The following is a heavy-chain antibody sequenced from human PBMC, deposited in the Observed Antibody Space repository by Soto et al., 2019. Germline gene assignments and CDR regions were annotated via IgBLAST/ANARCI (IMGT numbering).Heavy chain of an antibody. CDR2: IGTSGATT. V-gene: IGHV3-23*01. D-gene: IGHD5-18*01. J-gene: IGHJ4*02. CDR1: GFTFSNHG. Sequence: EVQLLESGGGLVQPGGSLRLSCAASGFTFSNHGMSWVRQAPGKGLEWVSSIGTSGATTYYADSVKGRFTISRDNSKNTLSLQMNSLRAEDTAVYYCAKLRTSYGSDFWGQGTLVAVAS. CDR3: AKLRTSYGSDF.